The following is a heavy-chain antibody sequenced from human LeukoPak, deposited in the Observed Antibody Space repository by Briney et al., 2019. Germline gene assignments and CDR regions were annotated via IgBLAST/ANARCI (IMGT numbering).Heavy chain of an antibody. CDR2: IYYSGST. CDR3: ARGGQWLVSLALDY. Sequence: PSETLSLTCTVSGGSISSYYWSWIRQPPGKGLEWIGYIYYSGSTNYNPSLKSRVTISVDTSKNQFSLKLSSVTAADTAAYYCARGGQWLVSLALDYWGQGTLVTVSS. V-gene: IGHV4-59*01. D-gene: IGHD6-19*01. J-gene: IGHJ4*02. CDR1: GGSISSYY.